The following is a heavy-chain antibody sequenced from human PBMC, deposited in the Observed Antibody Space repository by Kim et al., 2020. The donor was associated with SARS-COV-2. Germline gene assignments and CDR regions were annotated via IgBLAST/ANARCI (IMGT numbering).Heavy chain of an antibody. CDR1: GGSLGGFY. D-gene: IGHD6-6*01. CDR3: ARVSIAGRYRYFDF. Sequence: SETLSLTCAVYGGSLGGFYWTWIRQPPGKGLEWIGEINRSGSTNYNPSLKSRVAMSLHTSQSHFSLNLTSVTAADTAVYFCARVSIAGRYRYFDFWVQVT. V-gene: IGHV4-34*01. CDR2: INRSGST. J-gene: IGHJ4*02.